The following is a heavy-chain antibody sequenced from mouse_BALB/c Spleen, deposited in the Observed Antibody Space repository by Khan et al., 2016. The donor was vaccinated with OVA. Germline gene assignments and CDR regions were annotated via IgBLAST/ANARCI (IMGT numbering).Heavy chain of an antibody. Sequence: VQLQESGAELAKPGSSVKMSCKASGYTFINYWILWVKQRPGQGLEWIGYINPSTGYTEYNQNFKDKATLTADKSSSTAYMQLSSLTSEDSAGYYCARRGLRWNFAYWGQGTTLTVSS. CDR2: INPSTGYT. D-gene: IGHD1-1*01. V-gene: IGHV1-7*01. CDR1: GYTFINYW. J-gene: IGHJ2*01. CDR3: ARRGLRWNFAY.